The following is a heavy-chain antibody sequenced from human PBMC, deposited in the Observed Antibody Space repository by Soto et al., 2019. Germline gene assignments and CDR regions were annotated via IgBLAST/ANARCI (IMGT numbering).Heavy chain of an antibody. Sequence: QITLKESGPTLVKPTQTLTLTCTFSGFSLSTSGVGVGWIRQPPGKALEWLALIYWDDDKRYSPSLKSRLTITKETSKNQVVLTMTNLDPVDTATYYCAHRRRGSYFDSWGQGTLVTGSS. D-gene: IGHD3-16*01. V-gene: IGHV2-5*02. J-gene: IGHJ4*02. CDR3: AHRRRGSYFDS. CDR1: GFSLSTSGVG. CDR2: IYWDDDK.